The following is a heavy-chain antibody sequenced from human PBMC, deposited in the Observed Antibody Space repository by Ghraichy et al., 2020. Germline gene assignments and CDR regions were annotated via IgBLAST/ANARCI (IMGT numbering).Heavy chain of an antibody. Sequence: GGSLRLSCAASGFTFSSYGMHWVRQAPGKGLEWVAVISYDGSNKYYADSVKGRFTISRDNSKNTLYLQMNSLRAEDTAVYYCAKDRVGPWRGYGDYDWYFDLWGRGTLVTVSS. CDR3: AKDRVGPWRGYGDYDWYFDL. CDR1: GFTFSSYG. CDR2: ISYDGSNK. D-gene: IGHD4-17*01. J-gene: IGHJ2*01. V-gene: IGHV3-30*18.